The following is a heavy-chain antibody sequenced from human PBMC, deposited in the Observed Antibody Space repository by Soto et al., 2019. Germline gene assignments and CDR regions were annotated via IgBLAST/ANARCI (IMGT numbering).Heavy chain of an antibody. CDR1: GFTFSSYA. CDR2: ISGSGGST. Sequence: GVSLRLSCAASGFTFSSYAMSWVRQAPVKGLEWVSAISGSGGSTYYADSVKGRFTISRDNSKNTLYLQMNSLRAEDTAVYYCAKGGYCSGGSCYRNFDYWGQGTLVTVSS. D-gene: IGHD2-15*01. CDR3: AKGGYCSGGSCYRNFDY. V-gene: IGHV3-23*01. J-gene: IGHJ4*02.